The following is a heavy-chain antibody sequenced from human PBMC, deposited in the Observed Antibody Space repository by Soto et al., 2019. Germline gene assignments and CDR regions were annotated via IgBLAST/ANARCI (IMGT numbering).Heavy chain of an antibody. D-gene: IGHD6-13*01. CDR1: GFTFSNYA. J-gene: IGHJ4*02. CDR2: ISGSGGST. V-gene: IGHV3-23*01. CDR3: AKDQGSSWYEIDY. Sequence: SGGSLRLSCAASGFTFSNYAVTWVRQAPGKGLEWVSTISGSGGSTYYADSVKGRFTISRDNSKNTLYLQMNSLRAEDTAVYYCAKDQGSSWYEIDYWGKGTLVTVSS.